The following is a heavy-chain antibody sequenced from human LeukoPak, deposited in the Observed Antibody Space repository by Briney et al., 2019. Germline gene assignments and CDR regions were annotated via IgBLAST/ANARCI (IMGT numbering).Heavy chain of an antibody. CDR1: GFTFSSYA. CDR3: ARDKSGTMIRGVITTYYYSMDV. Sequence: GRSLRLSCAASGFTFSSYAMHWVRQAPGKGLEWVAVISYDGSNKYYADSVKGHFTISRDNSKDTLYLQMNSLRAEDSAVFYCARDKSGTMIRGVITTYYYSMDVWGKGTTVTISS. D-gene: IGHD3-10*01. J-gene: IGHJ6*03. CDR2: ISYDGSNK. V-gene: IGHV3-30*04.